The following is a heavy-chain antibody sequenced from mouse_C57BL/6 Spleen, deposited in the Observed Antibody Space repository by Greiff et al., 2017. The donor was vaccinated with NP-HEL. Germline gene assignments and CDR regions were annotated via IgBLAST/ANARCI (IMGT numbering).Heavy chain of an antibody. V-gene: IGHV1-53*01. CDR1: GYTFTSYW. CDR3: ARGDYWWYFDV. D-gene: IGHD2-13*01. J-gene: IGHJ1*03. CDR2: INPSNGGT. Sequence: VQLQQPGTELVKPGASVKLSCKASGYTFTSYWMHWVKQRPGQGLEWIGNINPSNGGTNYIEKFKSKATLTVDKSSSTAYMQLSSLTSEDAAVYYCARGDYWWYFDVWGTGTTVTVSS.